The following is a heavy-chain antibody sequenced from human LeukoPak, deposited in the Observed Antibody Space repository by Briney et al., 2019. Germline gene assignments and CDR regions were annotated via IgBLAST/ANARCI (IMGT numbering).Heavy chain of an antibody. Sequence: GGSLRLSCAASGFTFSSYSMNWVRQAPGKGLEWVSSISSSSSYIYYADSVKGRFTISRDNAKNSLYLHMNSPRAEDTAVYYCARDSPRGGFDPWGQGTLVTVSS. V-gene: IGHV3-21*01. CDR1: GFTFSSYS. D-gene: IGHD3-10*01. CDR3: ARDSPRGGFDP. CDR2: ISSSSSYI. J-gene: IGHJ5*02.